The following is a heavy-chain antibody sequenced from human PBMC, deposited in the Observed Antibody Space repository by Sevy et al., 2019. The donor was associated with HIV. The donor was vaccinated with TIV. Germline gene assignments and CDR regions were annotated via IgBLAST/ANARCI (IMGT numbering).Heavy chain of an antibody. V-gene: IGHV4-59*01. CDR3: ARESIGAIGDFDS. CDR2: MYYSGNT. D-gene: IGHD1-26*01. Sequence: SETLSLTCSVSGGSMNLYFWSWIRQPPGKALEWIGYMYYSGNTNYNPSLKSRVTISGDMSKNQFSLTMRSVTAADTAVYYCARESIGAIGDFDSWGQGTLVTVSS. J-gene: IGHJ4*02. CDR1: GGSMNLYF.